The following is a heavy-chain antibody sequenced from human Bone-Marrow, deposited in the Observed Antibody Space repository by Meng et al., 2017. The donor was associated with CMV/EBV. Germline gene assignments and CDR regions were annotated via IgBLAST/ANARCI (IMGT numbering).Heavy chain of an antibody. CDR1: GFTFSSYE. Sequence: GGSLRLSCAASGFTFSSYEMNWVRQAPGKGLEWVSYISSSGSTIYYADSVKGRFTISRDNAKNSLYLQMNSLRAEDTAVYYCARDSSSWYFSSDYWGQGTLVTVSS. CDR2: ISSSGSTI. D-gene: IGHD6-13*01. CDR3: ARDSSSWYFSSDY. J-gene: IGHJ4*02. V-gene: IGHV3-48*03.